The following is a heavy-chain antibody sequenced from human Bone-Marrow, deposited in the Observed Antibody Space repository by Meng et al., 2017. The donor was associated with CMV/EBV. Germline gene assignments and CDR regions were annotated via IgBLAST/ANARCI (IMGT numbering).Heavy chain of an antibody. V-gene: IGHV3-30*02. CDR1: GFTFSRYG. CDR2: IRYDGSNK. Sequence: GESLKISCVASGFTFSRYGMHWVRQAPGKGLEWVAFIRYDGSNKYYADSVKGRFTISRDNSKNTLYLQMNSLRADDTAVYYCAKIGYCRSTSCRLSDYWGQGTLVTVSS. CDR3: AKIGYCRSTSCRLSDY. J-gene: IGHJ4*02. D-gene: IGHD2-2*01.